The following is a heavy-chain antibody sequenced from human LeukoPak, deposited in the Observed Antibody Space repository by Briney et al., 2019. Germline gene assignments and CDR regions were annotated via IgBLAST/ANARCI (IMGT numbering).Heavy chain of an antibody. J-gene: IGHJ4*02. CDR1: GGSISSSSYY. Sequence: SETLSLTCTVSGGSISSSSYYWGWIRQPPGKGLEWIGSIYYSGSTYYNPSLKSRVTISVDTSKNQFSLQLNSVTPEDTAVYYCARELAAAGTGNFDYWGQGTLVTVSS. CDR3: ARELAAAGTGNFDY. V-gene: IGHV4-39*07. D-gene: IGHD6-13*01. CDR2: IYYSGST.